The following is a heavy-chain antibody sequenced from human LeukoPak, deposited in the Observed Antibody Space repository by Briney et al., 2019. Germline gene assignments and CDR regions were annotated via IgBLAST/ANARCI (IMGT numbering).Heavy chain of an antibody. Sequence: ASVKVSCKASGYTFTSNYIHWVRQAPGQGLEWMGMIYPRDGSTSYAQKFQGRVTVTRDTSTSTVHMELSGLRSEDTAVYYCARDQEGFDYWGQGTLVTVSS. J-gene: IGHJ4*02. CDR3: ARDQEGFDY. V-gene: IGHV1-46*01. CDR2: IYPRDGST. CDR1: GYTFTSNY.